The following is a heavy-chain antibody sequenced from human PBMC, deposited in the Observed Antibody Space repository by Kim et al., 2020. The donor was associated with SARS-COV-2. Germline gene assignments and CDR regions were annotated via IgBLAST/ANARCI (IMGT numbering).Heavy chain of an antibody. V-gene: IGHV1-18*01. J-gene: IGHJ5*02. CDR2: ISAYNGNT. D-gene: IGHD2-2*01. CDR1: GYTFTSYG. CDR3: ARVIVVVPAARCGWFDP. Sequence: ASVKVSCKASGYTFTSYGISWVRQAPGQGLEWMGWISAYNGNTNYAQKLQGRVTMTTDTSTSTAYMELRSLRPDDTAVYYCARVIVVVPAARCGWFDPWGQGTLVTVSS.